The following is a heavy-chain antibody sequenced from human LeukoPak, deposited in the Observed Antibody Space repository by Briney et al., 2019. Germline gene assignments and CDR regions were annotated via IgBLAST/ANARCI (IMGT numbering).Heavy chain of an antibody. CDR1: RFTFDDYA. CDR2: FSWNSGII. D-gene: IGHD3-10*01. J-gene: IGHJ3*02. V-gene: IGHV3-9*01. CDR3: AKDMYGSGITDAFDI. Sequence: PGGSLRLSFAASRFTFDDYAIHWVRQAPGKGLEWVSGFSWNSGIIDYADSVKGRFTISRDNAKTSLYLQMNSLRAEDTALYYCAKDMYGSGITDAFDIWGQGTMVTVSS.